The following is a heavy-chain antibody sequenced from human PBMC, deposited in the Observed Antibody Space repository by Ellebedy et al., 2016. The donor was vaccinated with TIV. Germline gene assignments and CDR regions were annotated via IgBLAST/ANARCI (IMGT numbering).Heavy chain of an antibody. Sequence: PGGSLRLSCAASGFTFSSYGMHWVRQAPGKGLEWVAVIWYDGSNKYYADSVKGRFTISRDNSKNTLYLQMNSLRAEDTAVYYCAKSPSVAGTAGVDYWGQGTLVTVSS. D-gene: IGHD6-19*01. CDR2: IWYDGSNK. CDR1: GFTFSSYG. V-gene: IGHV3-33*06. J-gene: IGHJ4*02. CDR3: AKSPSVAGTAGVDY.